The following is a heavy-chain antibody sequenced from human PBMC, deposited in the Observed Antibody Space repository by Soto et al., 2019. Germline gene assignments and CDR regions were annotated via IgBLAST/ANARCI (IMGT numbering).Heavy chain of an antibody. J-gene: IGHJ5*02. CDR2: IYYSGST. Sequence: SETLSLTCTVSGGSISSSRYYWGWIRQPPGKGLEWIGSIYYSGSTYYNPSLKSRVTISVDTSKNQFSLKLSSVTAADTAVYYCATRQGGSYNWFDPWGQGTLVTVS. V-gene: IGHV4-39*01. CDR1: GGSISSSRYY. CDR3: ATRQGGSYNWFDP. D-gene: IGHD2-15*01.